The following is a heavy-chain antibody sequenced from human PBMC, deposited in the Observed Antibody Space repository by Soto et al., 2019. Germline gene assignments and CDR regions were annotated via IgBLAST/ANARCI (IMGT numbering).Heavy chain of an antibody. CDR1: GFTFSSYA. J-gene: IGHJ4*02. D-gene: IGHD5-18*01. Sequence: GGSLRLSCAASGFTFSSYAMDWVRQAPGKGLEWVSGIGGSGSSTNYADSVKGRFTISRDNSKNTLYLQLNSLRAEDTALYFCAKERGYTYGAFDYWGQGTLVTVSS. CDR3: AKERGYTYGAFDY. CDR2: IGGSGSST. V-gene: IGHV3-23*01.